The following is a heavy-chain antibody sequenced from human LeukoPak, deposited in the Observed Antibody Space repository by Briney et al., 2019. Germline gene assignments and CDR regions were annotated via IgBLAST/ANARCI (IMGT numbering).Heavy chain of an antibody. Sequence: ASVKVSCKASGYTFTSYDINWVRQATGQGLEWMGWMNPNSGSTGYAQKFQGRVTMTRNTSISTAYMELSSLRSEDTAVYYCARQVRYCSSTSCYPYWGQGTLVTVSS. CDR3: ARQVRYCSSTSCYPY. D-gene: IGHD2-2*01. CDR1: GYTFTSYD. J-gene: IGHJ4*02. V-gene: IGHV1-8*01. CDR2: MNPNSGST.